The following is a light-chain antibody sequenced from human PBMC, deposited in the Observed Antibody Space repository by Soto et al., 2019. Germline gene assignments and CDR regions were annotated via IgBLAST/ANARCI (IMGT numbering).Light chain of an antibody. CDR3: YSYRGYYTRV. Sequence: QSALTQPASVSGSPGQSVTISCTGTSSDVGGYDYVSWYQQHPGSAPKLILYEVNNRPSGVSNRFSGSKSGNTASLTISGLQAEDEADYYCYSYRGYYTRVFGTGTKVTVL. J-gene: IGLJ1*01. CDR2: EVN. V-gene: IGLV2-14*01. CDR1: SSDVGGYDY.